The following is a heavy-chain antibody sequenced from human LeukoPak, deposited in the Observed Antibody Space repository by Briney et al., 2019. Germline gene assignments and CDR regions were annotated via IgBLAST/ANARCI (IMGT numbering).Heavy chain of an antibody. CDR2: ISWNSGSI. CDR3: ARDYSSGYPDFDY. CDR1: GFTFDDYA. V-gene: IGHV3-9*01. Sequence: GGSLRLSCAASGFTFDDYAMHWVRQAPGKGLEWVSGISWNSGSIGYADSVKGRFTISRDNAKNSLYLQMNSLRAEDTAVYYCARDYSSGYPDFDYWGQGTLVTVSS. D-gene: IGHD3-22*01. J-gene: IGHJ4*02.